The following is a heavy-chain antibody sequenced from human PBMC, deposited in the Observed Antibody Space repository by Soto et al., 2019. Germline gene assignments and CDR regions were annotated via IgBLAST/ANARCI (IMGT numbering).Heavy chain of an antibody. CDR2: INHSGST. CDR3: ARGQQQLVLYY. CDR1: GGSFSGYY. V-gene: IGHV4-34*01. D-gene: IGHD6-13*01. J-gene: IGHJ4*02. Sequence: QVQLQQWGAGLLKPSETLSLTCAVYGGSFSGYYWSWIRQPPGKGLEWIGAINHSGSTNYNPSLKSRVTISVDTSKNQFSLKLSSVTAADTAVYYCARGQQQLVLYYWGQGTLVTVSS.